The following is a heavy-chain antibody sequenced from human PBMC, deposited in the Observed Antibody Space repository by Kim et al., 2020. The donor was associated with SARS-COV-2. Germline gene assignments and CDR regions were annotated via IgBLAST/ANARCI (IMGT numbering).Heavy chain of an antibody. J-gene: IGHJ5*02. V-gene: IGHV3-23*01. CDR3: AEGMIDH. CDR2: DSSAKT. Sequence: DSSAKTYYADTVQGRFTIPRDNSKGTVDLQMNSLRPEDTAICYCAEGMIDHWGQGTLVTVSS.